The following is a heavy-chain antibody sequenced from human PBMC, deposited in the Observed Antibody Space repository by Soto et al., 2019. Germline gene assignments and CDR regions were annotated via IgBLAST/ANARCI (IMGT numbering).Heavy chain of an antibody. V-gene: IGHV3-30*18. CDR2: ISYDGSNK. Sequence: GGSLRLSCAASGFTFSSYGMHWVRQAPGKGLEWVAVISYDGSNKYYADSVKGRFTISRDNSKNTLYLQMNSLRAEDTAVYYCAKDRAFDIWGQGTMVTVSS. CDR1: GFTFSSYG. CDR3: AKDRAFDI. J-gene: IGHJ3*02.